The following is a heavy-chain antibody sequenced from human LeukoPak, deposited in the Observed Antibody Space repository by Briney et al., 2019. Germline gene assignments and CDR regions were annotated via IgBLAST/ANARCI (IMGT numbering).Heavy chain of an antibody. CDR3: AKLGIVGAPNFDY. CDR1: GFTFSSYG. Sequence: GGSLRLSCAASGFTFSSYGMHWVRQAPGKGLEWVAVISYDGSNKYYADSVKGRFTISRDNSKNTLYLQMNSLRAEDTAVYYCAKLGIVGAPNFDYWGQGTLVTVSS. CDR2: ISYDGSNK. D-gene: IGHD1-26*01. V-gene: IGHV3-30*18. J-gene: IGHJ4*02.